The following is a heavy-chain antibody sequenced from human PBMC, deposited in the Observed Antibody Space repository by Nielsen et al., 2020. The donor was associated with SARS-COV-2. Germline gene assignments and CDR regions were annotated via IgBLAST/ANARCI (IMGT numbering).Heavy chain of an antibody. Sequence: GGSLRLSCAASGFIFSEYYMGWIRQAPGKGLEWVANINDDGREKNFADSVKGRFTISRDNVRKSVYLQMNSLRVEDTALYFCARDVGSGWFDFWGQGTVVTVSS. V-gene: IGHV3-7*01. J-gene: IGHJ4*02. CDR1: GFIFSEYY. CDR2: INDDGREK. D-gene: IGHD6-19*01. CDR3: ARDVGSGWFDF.